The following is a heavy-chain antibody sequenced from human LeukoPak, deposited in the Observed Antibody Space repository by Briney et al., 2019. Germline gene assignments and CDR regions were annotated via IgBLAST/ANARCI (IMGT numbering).Heavy chain of an antibody. CDR3: AREGSSIAAAGKIDY. CDR2: IYYSGST. CDR1: GGSISSSSYY. Sequence: PSETLSLTCTVSGGSISSSSYYWGWIRQPPGKGLEWIGSIYYSGSTYYNPSLKSRVTISVDTSKNQFSLKLSSVTAADTAVYYCAREGSSIAAAGKIDYWGQGTLVTVSS. V-gene: IGHV4-39*01. D-gene: IGHD6-13*01. J-gene: IGHJ4*02.